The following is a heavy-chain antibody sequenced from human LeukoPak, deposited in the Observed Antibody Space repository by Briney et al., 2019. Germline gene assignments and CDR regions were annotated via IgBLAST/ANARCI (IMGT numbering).Heavy chain of an antibody. CDR3: AKMPNCRIAVAGTYYFDQ. Sequence: GGSLRLSCAASGLTFSNYAMSWVRQAPTRGLEWVSDLSGSGGSTSYADSVKGRFTISRDNSKSTLYQQMNSLRGEDTAVYYCAKMPNCRIAVAGTYYFDQWGQGTLVTVSS. D-gene: IGHD6-19*01. V-gene: IGHV3-23*01. J-gene: IGHJ4*02. CDR2: LSGSGGST. CDR1: GLTFSNYA.